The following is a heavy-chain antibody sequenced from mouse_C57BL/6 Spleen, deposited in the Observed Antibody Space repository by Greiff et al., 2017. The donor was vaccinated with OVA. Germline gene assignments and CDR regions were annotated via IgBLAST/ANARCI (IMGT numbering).Heavy chain of an antibody. Sequence: QVQLQQPGAELVMPGASVKLSCKASGYTFTSYWMHWVKQRPGQGLEWIGEIDPSDSYTNYNQKFKGKSTLTVDKSSSTAYMQLSSLTSEDSAVYYCASQVGNWERGWFAYWGQGTLVTVSA. D-gene: IGHD4-1*01. J-gene: IGHJ3*01. CDR3: ASQVGNWERGWFAY. V-gene: IGHV1-69*01. CDR2: IDPSDSYT. CDR1: GYTFTSYW.